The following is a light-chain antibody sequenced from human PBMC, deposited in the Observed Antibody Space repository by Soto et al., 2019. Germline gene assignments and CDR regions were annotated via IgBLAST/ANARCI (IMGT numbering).Light chain of an antibody. J-gene: IGKJ1*01. CDR1: QSVSTS. CDR3: QVRDVWPT. Sequence: IVLTQSLATLSLSPGERAALSCRASQSVSTSLAWYQHKPGQAPRLIIYDASKRAPGIPARFSGSGSGTDFTLTISSLEPEDFAVYYCQVRDVWPTFGQGTKVEIK. V-gene: IGKV3-11*01. CDR2: DAS.